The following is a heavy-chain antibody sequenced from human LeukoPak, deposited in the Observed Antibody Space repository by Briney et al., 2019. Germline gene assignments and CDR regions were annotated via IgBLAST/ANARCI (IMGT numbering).Heavy chain of an antibody. CDR3: ARQRGPRSSSSPLRY. J-gene: IGHJ4*02. CDR2: INHSGST. D-gene: IGHD6-13*01. V-gene: IGHV4-34*01. Sequence: GSLRLSCAASGFTFSSYEMNWVRQPPGKGLEWIGEINHSGSTNYNPSLKSRVTISVDTSKNQFSLKLSSVTAADTAVYYCARQRGPRSSSSPLRYWGQGTLVTVSS. CDR1: GFTFSSYE.